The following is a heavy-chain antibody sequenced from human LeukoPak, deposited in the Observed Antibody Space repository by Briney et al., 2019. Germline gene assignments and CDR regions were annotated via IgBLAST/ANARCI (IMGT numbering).Heavy chain of an antibody. V-gene: IGHV4-59*08. D-gene: IGHD3-22*01. Sequence: SETLSLTCTVSGGSIRSHYWSWVRQTPGKGLEWIGHVYQTGSTNYNPSLKSRLAISVDTSKNQFSLTLNSVTAADTAVYFCARSHYIDSSGWRYNWFDPWGPGTLVTVSS. CDR2: VYQTGST. CDR3: ARSHYIDSSGWRYNWFDP. J-gene: IGHJ5*02. CDR1: GGSIRSHY.